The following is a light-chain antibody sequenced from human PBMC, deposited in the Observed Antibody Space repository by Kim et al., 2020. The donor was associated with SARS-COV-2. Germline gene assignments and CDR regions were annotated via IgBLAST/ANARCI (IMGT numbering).Light chain of an antibody. J-gene: IGKJ1*01. Sequence: AAVGDRVTMTCRASQNINSWLAWYQQKPGKAPKLLIYKASSLESGVPSRFSGSGSGTEFTLTISSLQPDDFATYYCQQYKTYPWTFGQGTKVDIK. CDR1: QNINSW. CDR2: KAS. CDR3: QQYKTYPWT. V-gene: IGKV1-5*03.